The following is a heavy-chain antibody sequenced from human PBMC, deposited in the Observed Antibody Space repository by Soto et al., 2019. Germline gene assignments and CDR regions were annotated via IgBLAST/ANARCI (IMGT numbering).Heavy chain of an antibody. CDR1: GGSISSSSYY. CDR3: ATGGGNYYYFDY. CDR2: IYYSGRA. D-gene: IGHD1-26*01. V-gene: IGHV4-39*01. Sequence: QLQLQESGPGLVKPSETLSLTCTVSGGSISSSSYYWGWIRQPPGKGLEWIGSIYYSGRAYYNPALGSRVTIPVDTSKNQFSLRLSSVTAADTAVYYCATGGGNYYYFDYWGQGTLVIVSS. J-gene: IGHJ4*02.